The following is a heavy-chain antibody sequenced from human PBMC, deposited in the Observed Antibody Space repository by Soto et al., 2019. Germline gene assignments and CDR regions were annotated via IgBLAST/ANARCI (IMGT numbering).Heavy chain of an antibody. CDR2: ISYDGNNK. CDR3: ARAGCDGGSCYTLVGLRYGMDV. V-gene: IGHV3-30-3*01. D-gene: IGHD2-15*01. Sequence: QVQLVESGGGVVQPGRSLRLSCAASGFTFSSYAMYWVRQAPGKGLEWMTVISYDGNNKYYADSGKGRFTISRDNSKNTLYLQMNSLRAEDTAVYYCARAGCDGGSCYTLVGLRYGMDVWGQGTTVTVSS. CDR1: GFTFSSYA. J-gene: IGHJ6*02.